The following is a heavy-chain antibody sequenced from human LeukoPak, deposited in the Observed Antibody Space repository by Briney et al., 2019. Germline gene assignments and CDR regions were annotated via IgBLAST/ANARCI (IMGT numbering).Heavy chain of an antibody. D-gene: IGHD5-12*01. V-gene: IGHV3-48*04. CDR1: GFTFSDYS. J-gene: IGHJ4*02. CDR2: VGISSGNT. CDR3: ARDHRYAFDN. Sequence: GGSLRLSCAASGFTFSDYSMNWVRQASGKGLEWISYVGISSGNTKYADSVKGRFTISGDSAKNSVFLQMNSLRVEDTAVYYCARDHRYAFDNWGQGTLVTVSS.